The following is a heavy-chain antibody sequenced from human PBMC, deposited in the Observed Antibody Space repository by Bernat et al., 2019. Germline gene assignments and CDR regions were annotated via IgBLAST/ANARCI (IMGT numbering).Heavy chain of an antibody. CDR3: TTDLNYGDPFDS. CDR2: IKSKTDGGTT. D-gene: IGHD4-17*01. CDR1: GFTFSNAW. J-gene: IGHJ4*02. V-gene: IGHV3-15*01. Sequence: EVQLVESGGGLVKPGGSLRLSCAASGFTFSNAWMSWVRQAPGKGLEWVGRIKSKTDGGTTDYAAPVKGRFTISRDDSKNTLYLQMNSLKTEDTAVYYCTTDLNYGDPFDSWCQGTLVTVSS.